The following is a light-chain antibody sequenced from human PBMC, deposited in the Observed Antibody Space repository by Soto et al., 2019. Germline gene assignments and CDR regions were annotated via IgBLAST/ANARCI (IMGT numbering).Light chain of an antibody. J-gene: IGLJ3*02. CDR3: SSHTSSSIWV. Sequence: QSALTQPASVSGSPGQSITISCTGTRSDVGDYNFVSWYQQLPGKAPKLMIYEVSHRPSGVSNRFSGSKSGNTASLTISGLLAEDEAHYYCSSHTSSSIWVFGGGTQLTVL. CDR2: EVS. CDR1: RSDVGDYNF. V-gene: IGLV2-14*03.